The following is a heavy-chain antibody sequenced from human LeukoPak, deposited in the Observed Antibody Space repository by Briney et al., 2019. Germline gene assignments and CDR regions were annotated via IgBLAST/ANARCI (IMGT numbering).Heavy chain of an antibody. D-gene: IGHD3-3*01. Sequence: GASVKVSCKASGYTFTSYDINWVRQATGQGLEGMGWMNPNSGNTRYAQKFQGRVTMTRNNSISTAYMELSSLRSEDTAVYYCARGSPLHYDFWSGYYKDYYYYYGMDVWGQGTTVTVSS. CDR2: MNPNSGNT. J-gene: IGHJ6*02. CDR3: ARGSPLHYDFWSGYYKDYYYYYGMDV. V-gene: IGHV1-8*01. CDR1: GYTFTSYD.